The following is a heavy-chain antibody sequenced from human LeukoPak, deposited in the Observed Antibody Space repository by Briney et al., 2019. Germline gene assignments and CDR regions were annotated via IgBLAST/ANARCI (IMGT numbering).Heavy chain of an antibody. V-gene: IGHV3-53*05. CDR3: ARDRAYCSSTTCYKGGDFDS. J-gene: IGHJ4*02. D-gene: IGHD2-2*02. CDR2: IYAGGDT. Sequence: GGSLRLSCAASGFTVRLNYMTWVRQAPGKGLEWVSIIYAGGDTYYADSVRGRFTISRDNSKNTLYLQMNGLRPEDTALFYCARDRAYCSSTTCYKGGDFDSWGQGTLLTVSS. CDR1: GFTVRLNY.